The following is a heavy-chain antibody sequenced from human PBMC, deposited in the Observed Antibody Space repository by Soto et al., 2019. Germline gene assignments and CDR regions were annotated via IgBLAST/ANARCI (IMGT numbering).Heavy chain of an antibody. CDR3: AKDHYGDYAEGAFDI. J-gene: IGHJ3*02. CDR2: ISYDGSNK. Sequence: ESVGGVVQPGRSLRLSCAASGFTFSSYGMHWVRQAPGKGLEWVAVISYDGSNKYYADSVKGRFTISRDNSKNTLYLQMNSLRAEDTAVYYCAKDHYGDYAEGAFDIWGQGTMVTVSS. CDR1: GFTFSSYG. V-gene: IGHV3-30*18. D-gene: IGHD4-17*01.